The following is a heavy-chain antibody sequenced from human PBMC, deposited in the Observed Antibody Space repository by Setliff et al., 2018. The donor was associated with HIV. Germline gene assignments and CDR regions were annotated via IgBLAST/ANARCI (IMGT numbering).Heavy chain of an antibody. D-gene: IGHD5-12*01. Sequence: PGGSLRLSCAASGFTFSSYAMHWVRQAPGKGLEWVAVISYDGSNKYYADSVKGRLTISRDNSKNTMYLQMNTLRVEDTAVYYCARDPPGSGFHLDYWGQGTPVTVSS. CDR1: GFTFSSYA. J-gene: IGHJ4*02. CDR3: ARDPPGSGFHLDY. CDR2: ISYDGSNK. V-gene: IGHV3-30*04.